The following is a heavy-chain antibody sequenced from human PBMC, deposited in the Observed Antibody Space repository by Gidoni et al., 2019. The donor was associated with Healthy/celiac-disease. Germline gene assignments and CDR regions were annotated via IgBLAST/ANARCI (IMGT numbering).Heavy chain of an antibody. V-gene: IGHV3-30*18. D-gene: IGHD4-17*01. CDR1: GFTFSSYG. CDR2: ISYDGSNK. Sequence: QVQLVESGGGVVQPGRSLRPSCAASGFTFSSYGMHWVRQAPGKGLEWVAVISYDGSNKYYADSVKGRFTISRDNSKNTLYLQMNSLRAEDTAVYYCAKENYGDYDDYFDYWGQGTLVTVSS. CDR3: AKENYGDYDDYFDY. J-gene: IGHJ4*02.